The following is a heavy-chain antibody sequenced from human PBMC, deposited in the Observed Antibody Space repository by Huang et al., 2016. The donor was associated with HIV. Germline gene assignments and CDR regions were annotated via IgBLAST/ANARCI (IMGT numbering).Heavy chain of an antibody. D-gene: IGHD3-10*01. CDR3: AKGDIMVRGVLPGY. Sequence: QLQLQESGPGLVKPSETLSLTCTVTGGSISSSSYDWGWIRQPPGKGLEWIGSIYYSGSPYYTPSLKSRVTMSVDTSKNQFSLKLSSVTAADTAVYYCAKGDIMVRGVLPGYWGQGTLVTVSS. V-gene: IGHV4-39*01. CDR1: GGSISSSSYD. CDR2: IYYSGSP. J-gene: IGHJ4*02.